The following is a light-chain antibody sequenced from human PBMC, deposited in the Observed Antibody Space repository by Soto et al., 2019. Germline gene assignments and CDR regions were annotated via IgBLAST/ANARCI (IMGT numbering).Light chain of an antibody. CDR1: QSVSSSY. J-gene: IGKJ2*01. CDR2: GAS. V-gene: IGKV3-20*01. Sequence: EIVLTQSPGTLSLSPGERATLSCRASQSVSSSYLAWYQQKPGQAPRLLIYGASSRATGIPDRFSGSGSGIDFTHTISRLEPEDFAVFYCQQYGSSFSYTFGQGIKLEIK. CDR3: QQYGSSFSYT.